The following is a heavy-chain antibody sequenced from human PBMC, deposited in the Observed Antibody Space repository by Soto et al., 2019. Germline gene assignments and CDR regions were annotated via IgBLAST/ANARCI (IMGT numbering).Heavy chain of an antibody. V-gene: IGHV1-18*01. D-gene: IGHD6-6*01. CDR3: ARDRGGMAARTSYYYYGMDV. CDR2: ISAYNGNT. J-gene: IGHJ6*02. Sequence: QVQLVQSGAEVKKPGASVKVSCKASGYTFTSYGISWVRQAPGQGLEWMGWISAYNGNTNYAQKLQGRVIMTTDTATSTAYMELRSLRSDDTAVYYCARDRGGMAARTSYYYYGMDVWGQGTTVTVSS. CDR1: GYTFTSYG.